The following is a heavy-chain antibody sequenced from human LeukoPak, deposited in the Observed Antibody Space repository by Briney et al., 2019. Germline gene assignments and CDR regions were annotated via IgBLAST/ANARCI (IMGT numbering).Heavy chain of an antibody. J-gene: IGHJ6*03. CDR3: AREDMSGYDLNYYYMDV. D-gene: IGHD5-12*01. Sequence: ASVKVSCKASGYTFTSYGISWVRQAPGQGLEWMGWISAYNGNTNYAQKLQGRVTMTTDTSTSTAYMELRGLRSDDTAVYYCAREDMSGYDLNYYYMDVWGKGTTVTVSS. CDR2: ISAYNGNT. CDR1: GYTFTSYG. V-gene: IGHV1-18*01.